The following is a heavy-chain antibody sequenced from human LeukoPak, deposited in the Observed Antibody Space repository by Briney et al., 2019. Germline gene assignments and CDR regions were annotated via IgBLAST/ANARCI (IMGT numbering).Heavy chain of an antibody. D-gene: IGHD5-18*01. CDR3: VRTLGGYTYGPFDY. CDR2: VFNSGGS. CDR1: GGSISSYY. Sequence: SETLSLTCTVSGGSISSYYWSWIRQPPGRGLEWIGYVFNSGGSNYNPSLQSRVTMSVDTSKNQFSLKLSSVTAADTAVYYCVRTLGGYTYGPFDYWGQGTLVTVSS. V-gene: IGHV4-59*01. J-gene: IGHJ4*02.